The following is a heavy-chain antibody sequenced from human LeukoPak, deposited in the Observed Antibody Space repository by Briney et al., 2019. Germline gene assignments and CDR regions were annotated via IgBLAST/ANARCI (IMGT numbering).Heavy chain of an antibody. CDR3: ARGGSDGWFDP. V-gene: IGHV4-59*01. CDR2: IYYNGRT. CDR1: GGSISPYY. Sequence: SETLPLTCTVSGGSISPYYWSWIRQPPGKGLEWIGYIYYNGRTNYNPPLKSRVTISVDTSKNQFSLKLSSMTTADTAVYYCARGGSDGWFDPWGQGTLVTVSS. D-gene: IGHD3-16*01. J-gene: IGHJ5*02.